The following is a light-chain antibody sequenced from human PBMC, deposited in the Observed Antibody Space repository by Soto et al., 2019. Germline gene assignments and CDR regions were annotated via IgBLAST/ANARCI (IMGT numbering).Light chain of an antibody. Sequence: DIQMTQSPSSLSASVGDRVTISCRASQIISTYLNWYQQKPGTAPRLLISRASSVKSGVPPRFSGSGSGRDFTLTISSLRPEDIATYFCQQSYTSPPWTFGQGTKVDIK. V-gene: IGKV1-39*01. CDR1: QIISTY. J-gene: IGKJ1*01. CDR3: QQSYTSPPWT. CDR2: RAS.